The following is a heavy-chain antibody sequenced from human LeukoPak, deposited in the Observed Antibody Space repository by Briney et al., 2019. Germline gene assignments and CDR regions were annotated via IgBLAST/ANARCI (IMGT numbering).Heavy chain of an antibody. Sequence: SETLSLTCTVSGYSISSGYYWGWIRQPPGKGLEWIGYIYYSGSTNYNPSLKSRVTISVDTSKNQFSLKLSSVTAADTAVYYCARTIVGATTGWFDPWGQGTLVTVSS. CDR1: GYSISSGYY. CDR3: ARTIVGATTGWFDP. J-gene: IGHJ5*02. D-gene: IGHD1-26*01. CDR2: IYYSGST. V-gene: IGHV4-38-2*02.